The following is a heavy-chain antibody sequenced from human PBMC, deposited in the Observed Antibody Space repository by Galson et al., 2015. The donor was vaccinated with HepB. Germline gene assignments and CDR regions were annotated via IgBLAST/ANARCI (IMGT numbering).Heavy chain of an antibody. J-gene: IGHJ3*02. D-gene: IGHD1-26*01. CDR1: GFTFSSYS. V-gene: IGHV3-21*01. Sequence: SLRLSCAASGFTFSSYSMNWVRQAPGKGLEWVSSISSSSSYIYYADSAKGRFTISRDNAKNSLYLQMNSLRAEDTAVYYCAREGGGSYYRDAFDIWGQGTMVTVSS. CDR2: ISSSSSYI. CDR3: AREGGGSYYRDAFDI.